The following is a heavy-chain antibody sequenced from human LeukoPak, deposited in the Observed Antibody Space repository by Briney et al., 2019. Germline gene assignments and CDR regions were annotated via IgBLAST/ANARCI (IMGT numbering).Heavy chain of an antibody. CDR2: MNPNSGNT. V-gene: IGHV1-8*01. Sequence: GASVKVSCKASGYTFTSQDIDWVRQAAGQGLEWMGWMNPNSGNTAYAQKFQGRVTMTRDTSINTAYMELNSLTSEDTAVYYCARAMVHRNWFDPWGQGTLVTVSS. CDR1: GYTFTSQD. D-gene: IGHD2-8*01. J-gene: IGHJ5*02. CDR3: ARAMVHRNWFDP.